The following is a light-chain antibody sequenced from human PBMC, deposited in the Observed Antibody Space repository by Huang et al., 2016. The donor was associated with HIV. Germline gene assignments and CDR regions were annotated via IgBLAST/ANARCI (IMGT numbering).Light chain of an antibody. V-gene: IGKV1-39*01. CDR3: QQTHTKPWT. J-gene: IGKJ1*01. CDR1: QIITTY. Sequence: DIHMTQSPSSLPASVGDRGTITCRASQIITTYLHWYQQKPGKAPSLLIHATSTLQGGVPSRFSGRGSGTHFTLTISSLRPEDFATYFCQQTHTKPWTFGQGT. CDR2: ATS.